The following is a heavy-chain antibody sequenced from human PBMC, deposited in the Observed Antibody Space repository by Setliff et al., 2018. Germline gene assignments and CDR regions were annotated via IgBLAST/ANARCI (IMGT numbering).Heavy chain of an antibody. CDR2: ISAYNGNT. V-gene: IGHV1-18*04. Sequence: GASVKVSCKASGYTFTNSIMNWVRQAPGQGLEWMGWISAYNGNTYHAQKFQDRLSMTTDTSTSTAYMELRSLRADDTAVYYCERLVRHCTRISCQRTSEADLWGQGTQVTVPQ. CDR1: GYTFTNSI. CDR3: ERLVRHCTRISCQRTSEADL. J-gene: IGHJ5*02. D-gene: IGHD2-15*01.